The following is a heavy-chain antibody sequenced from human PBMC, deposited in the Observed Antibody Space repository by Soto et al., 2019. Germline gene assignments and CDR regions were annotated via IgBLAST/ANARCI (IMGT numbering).Heavy chain of an antibody. CDR2: IYYSGST. CDR3: GIHGIYSSGWSRQMDV. Sequence: SETLSLTCTVSGGSISSSSYYWGWIRQPTGKGLEWIGSIYYSGSTYYNPSLKSRVTISVDTSKNPFSLKLSSVTAADTAVYYCGIHGIYSSGWSRQMDVWGQGTTVTVSS. CDR1: GGSISSSSYY. V-gene: IGHV4-39*01. J-gene: IGHJ6*02. D-gene: IGHD6-19*01.